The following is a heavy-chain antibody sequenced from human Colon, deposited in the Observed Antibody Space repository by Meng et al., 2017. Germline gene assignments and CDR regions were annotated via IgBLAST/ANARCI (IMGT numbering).Heavy chain of an antibody. CDR2: AANSFDPSP. CDR1: GGSVSSAAYQ. V-gene: IGHV4-61*08. CDR3: ARDYWGSLDY. D-gene: IGHD7-27*01. Sequence: LQQSGPVLCRPSLTLALICTVPGGSVSSAAYQWGWFRQPPGKGLEWIGYAANSFDPSPNYNPSLKSRVTISLDTPKNQFSLKLTSVTAADTAVYYCARDYWGSLDYWGQGILVTVSS. J-gene: IGHJ4*02.